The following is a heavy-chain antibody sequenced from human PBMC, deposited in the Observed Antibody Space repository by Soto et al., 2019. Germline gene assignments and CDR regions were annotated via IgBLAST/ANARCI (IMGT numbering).Heavy chain of an antibody. D-gene: IGHD2-2*01. V-gene: IGHV4-39*01. CDR1: GGSISSSSYY. CDR3: ARNYVVPAAGNWFDP. Sequence: PSETLSLTCTVSGGSISSSSYYWGWIRQPPGKGLEWIGSIYYSGSTYYNPSLKSRVTISVDTSKNQFSLKLSAVTAADTAVEYCARNYVVPAAGNWFDPWCQGTLITVSS. J-gene: IGHJ5*02. CDR2: IYYSGST.